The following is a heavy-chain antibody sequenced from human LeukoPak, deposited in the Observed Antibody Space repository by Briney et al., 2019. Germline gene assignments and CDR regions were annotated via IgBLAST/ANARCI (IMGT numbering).Heavy chain of an antibody. J-gene: IGHJ3*02. Sequence: TSETLSLTCAVYGGSFSGYYWSWIRQPPGKGLEWIGEINHSGSTNYNPSLKSRVTISVDTSKNQFSLKPSSVAAADTAVYYCARIRRHRGAAFDNGGQGTMVTVSS. CDR2: INHSGST. CDR1: GGSFSGYY. V-gene: IGHV4-34*01. CDR3: ARIRRHRGAAFDN.